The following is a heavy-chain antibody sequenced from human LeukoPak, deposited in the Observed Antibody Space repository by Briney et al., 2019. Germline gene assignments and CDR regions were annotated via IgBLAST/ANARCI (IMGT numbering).Heavy chain of an antibody. CDR1: GGSFSGYY. V-gene: IGHV4-34*01. Sequence: PSETLSLTCAVYGGSFSGYYWSWIRQPPGKGLEWIGEINHSGSTNYNPSLKSRVTISVDTSKNQFSLKLSSVTAADTAVYYCARAPMVRRVIRIDYWGQGTLVTASS. CDR2: INHSGST. J-gene: IGHJ4*02. CDR3: ARAPMVRRVIRIDY. D-gene: IGHD3-10*01.